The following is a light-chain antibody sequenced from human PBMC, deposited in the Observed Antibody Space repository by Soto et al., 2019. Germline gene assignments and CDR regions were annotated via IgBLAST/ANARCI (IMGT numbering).Light chain of an antibody. CDR2: GAS. CDR1: QSVSSIY. CDR3: QQYGGSPQT. V-gene: IGKV3-20*01. Sequence: EIVLTQSPGTLSLSPGERATLSCRASQSVSSIYLAWYQQKAGQAPRLLMYGASRRATGIPDRFSGSGSGTDFTLTISRLEPEEFAVYYCQQYGGSPQTFGHGTKVEIK. J-gene: IGKJ1*01.